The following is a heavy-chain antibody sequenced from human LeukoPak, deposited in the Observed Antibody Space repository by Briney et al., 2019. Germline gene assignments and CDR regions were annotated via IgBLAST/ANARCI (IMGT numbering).Heavy chain of an antibody. V-gene: IGHV3-23*01. D-gene: IGHD2-2*01. CDR3: AKARQLPPDYYYGMDV. Sequence: GGSLRLSCAASGFTFSSYAMSWVRQAPGKGLEWVSAISGSGGSTYYADSVKGRFTISRDNSKNTLYLQMNSLRAEDTAVYYCAKARQLPPDYYYGMDVWGQGTTVTVSS. CDR2: ISGSGGST. J-gene: IGHJ6*02. CDR1: GFTFSSYA.